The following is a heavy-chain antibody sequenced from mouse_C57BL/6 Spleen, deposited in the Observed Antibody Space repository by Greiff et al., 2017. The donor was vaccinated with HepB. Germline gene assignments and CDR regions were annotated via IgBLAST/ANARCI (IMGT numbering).Heavy chain of an antibody. CDR1: GYTFTSYG. CDR2: IYPRSGNT. Sequence: QVQLKQSGAELARPGASVKLSCKASGYTFTSYGISWVKQRTGQGLEWIGEIYPRSGNTYYNEKFKGKATLTADKSSSTAYMELRSLTSEDSAVYFCARCYGWSYGSGTYYFDYWGQGTTLTVSS. D-gene: IGHD1-1*01. J-gene: IGHJ2*01. CDR3: ARCYGWSYGSGTYYFDY. V-gene: IGHV1-81*01.